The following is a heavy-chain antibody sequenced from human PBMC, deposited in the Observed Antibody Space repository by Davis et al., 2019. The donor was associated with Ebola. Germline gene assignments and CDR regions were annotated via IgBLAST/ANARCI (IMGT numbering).Heavy chain of an antibody. D-gene: IGHD6-13*01. CDR3: ARDTGWRESSSSDTDGMDV. Sequence: PGGSLRLSCAASGFTFSSYSMNWVRQAPGKGLEWVSSISSSSRDIYYADSVKGRFTISRDNAKNSLYLQMNSLRAEDTAVYYCARDTGWRESSSSDTDGMDVWGQGTTVTVSS. J-gene: IGHJ6*02. V-gene: IGHV3-21*01. CDR1: GFTFSSYS. CDR2: ISSSSRDI.